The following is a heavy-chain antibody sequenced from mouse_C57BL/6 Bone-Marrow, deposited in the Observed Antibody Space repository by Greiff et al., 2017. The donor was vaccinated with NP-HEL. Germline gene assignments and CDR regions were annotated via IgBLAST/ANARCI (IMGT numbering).Heavy chain of an antibody. V-gene: IGHV1-81*01. J-gene: IGHJ4*01. CDR2: IYPRSGNT. CDR1: GYTFTSYG. CDR3: ANYYGSSYAMDY. D-gene: IGHD1-1*01. Sequence: QVHVKQSGAELARPGASVKLSCKASGYTFTSYGISWVKQRTGQGLEWIGEIYPRSGNTYYNEKFKGKATLTADKSSSTAYMELRSLTSEDSAVYFCANYYGSSYAMDYWGQGTSVTVSS.